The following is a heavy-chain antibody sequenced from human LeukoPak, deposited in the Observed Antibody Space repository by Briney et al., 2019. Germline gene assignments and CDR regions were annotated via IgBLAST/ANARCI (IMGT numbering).Heavy chain of an antibody. CDR3: ARAVGRSWCYSMDV. J-gene: IGHJ6*03. V-gene: IGHV1-18*01. D-gene: IGHD6-13*01. CDR1: GCTFTSYC. CDR2: VSAYNGNT. Sequence: GASVHVSYQASGCTFTSYCISWLQQAPGEPLEWTGVVSAYNGNTNYVQKLQSRVTMTTDKSTSTPYMELRSLRSNDAAVYYCARAVGRSWCYSMDVWGKGTTVTISS.